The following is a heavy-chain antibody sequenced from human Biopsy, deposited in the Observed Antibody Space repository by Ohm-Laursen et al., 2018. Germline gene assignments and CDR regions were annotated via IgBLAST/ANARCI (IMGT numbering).Heavy chain of an antibody. CDR3: VRVALPLYIDN. Sequence: ASVNVSCNASGYSLNNYGINWVRQAPGQGLEWMGRISGYNGNTKYAQKFQGRVTMTTDTSTSAVYMEVRSLRSDDTAVYYCVRVALPLYIDNWGQGTRVTVSS. J-gene: IGHJ4*02. CDR1: GYSLNNYG. V-gene: IGHV1-18*01. D-gene: IGHD2-21*01. CDR2: ISGYNGNT.